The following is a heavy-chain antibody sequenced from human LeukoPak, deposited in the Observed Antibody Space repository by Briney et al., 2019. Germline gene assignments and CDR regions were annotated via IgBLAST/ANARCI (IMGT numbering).Heavy chain of an antibody. CDR2: TYYSGNT. CDR3: ARVFHDSSGHPLDY. V-gene: IGHV4-59*01. Sequence: SETLSLTCTVSGVSMSSYYWSWIRQPPGKGLEWIGYTYYSGNTNYNPSLKSRVTISVDTSKNQFSLKVSSVTAADTAVYYCARVFHDSSGHPLDYWGQGTLVTVSS. D-gene: IGHD3-22*01. CDR1: GVSMSSYY. J-gene: IGHJ4*02.